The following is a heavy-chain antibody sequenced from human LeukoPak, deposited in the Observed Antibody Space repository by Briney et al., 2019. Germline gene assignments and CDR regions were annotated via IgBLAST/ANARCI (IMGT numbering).Heavy chain of an antibody. Sequence: SETLSLTCAVSGDSISTTNYYWGWIRQPPGKGLEWIGIIYYSGITHYNPSLKSRVTVLVDTSKNQFSLKLSSVTDADTAVYYCARVRRSLNWFDSWGQGTLVTVSS. CDR3: ARVRRSLNWFDS. CDR2: IYYSGIT. CDR1: GDSISTTNYY. V-gene: IGHV4-39*01. D-gene: IGHD3-3*01. J-gene: IGHJ5*01.